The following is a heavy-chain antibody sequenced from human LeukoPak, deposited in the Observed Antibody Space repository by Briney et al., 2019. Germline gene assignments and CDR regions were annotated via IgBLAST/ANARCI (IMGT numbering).Heavy chain of an antibody. CDR3: ARDEVGALDY. D-gene: IGHD1-26*01. Sequence: GGSLRLSCAASGFTFSSYAMSWVRQAPGKGLEWVSAISGSGGSTYYADSVKGRFTISRDNSKNTLYLQMNSLRVEDTAVYYCARDEVGALDYWGQGTLVTVSS. CDR2: ISGSGGST. J-gene: IGHJ4*02. CDR1: GFTFSSYA. V-gene: IGHV3-23*01.